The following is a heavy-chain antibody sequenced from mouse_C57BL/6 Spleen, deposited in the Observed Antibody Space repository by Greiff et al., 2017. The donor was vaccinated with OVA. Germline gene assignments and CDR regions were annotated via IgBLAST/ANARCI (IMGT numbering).Heavy chain of an antibody. V-gene: IGHV5-9*01. CDR1: GFTFSSYT. CDR2: ISGGGGNT. D-gene: IGHD2-3*01. J-gene: IGHJ4*01. CDR3: ARWDDGYSYYAMDY. Sequence: EVKLVESGGGLVKPGGSLKLSCAASGFTFSSYTMSWVRQTPEKRLEWVATISGGGGNTYYPDSVKGRFIISRDNAKNTLYLQMSSLRSEDTALYYCARWDDGYSYYAMDYWGQGTSVTVSS.